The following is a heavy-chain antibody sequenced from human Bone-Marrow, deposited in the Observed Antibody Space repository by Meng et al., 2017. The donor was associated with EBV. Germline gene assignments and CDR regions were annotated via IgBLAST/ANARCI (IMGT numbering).Heavy chain of an antibody. CDR1: VDSTTTYTSY. Sequence: QLQEPDPVLTKPSETLPPTVPAPVDSTTTYTSYWGLIRQPPGKGLEWIGTIYHSGTTYYNPSLQSRVTISVDTSKNQFSLKMNSVTAADTAVYYCARRAASWFDPWGQGALVTVSS. V-gene: IGHV4-39*01. D-gene: IGHD5-18*01. CDR3: ARRAASWFDP. CDR2: IYHSGTT. J-gene: IGHJ5*02.